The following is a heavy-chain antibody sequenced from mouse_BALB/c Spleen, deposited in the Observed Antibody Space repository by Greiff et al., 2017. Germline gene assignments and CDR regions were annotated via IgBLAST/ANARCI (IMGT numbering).Heavy chain of an antibody. CDR2: ISSGGSYT. J-gene: IGHJ2*01. D-gene: IGHD2-4*01. CDR1: GFTFSSYT. V-gene: IGHV5-6-4*01. Sequence: DVMLVESGGGLVKPGGSLKLSCAASGFTFSSYTMSWVRQTPEKRLEWVATISSGGSYTYYPDSVKGRFTISRDNAKNTLYLQMSSLKSEDTAMYYCTRSEDYDDDYWGQGTTLTVSS. CDR3: TRSEDYDDDY.